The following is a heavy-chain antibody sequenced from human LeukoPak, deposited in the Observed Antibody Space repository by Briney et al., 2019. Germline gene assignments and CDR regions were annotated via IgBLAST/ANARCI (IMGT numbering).Heavy chain of an antibody. J-gene: IGHJ4*02. CDR1: GGSVTSGPNY. CDR3: ARDRSNGDYGDYFDS. CDR2: IQTSGRV. D-gene: IGHD4-17*01. V-gene: IGHV4-61*02. Sequence: PSQTLSLTCSVSGGSVTSGPNYWNWIRRPAGKGLEWIVRIQTSGRVNYNPPLKCRVTVYLDTPKNLVSLQLTSVTAADTAVYYCARDRSNGDYGDYFDSWGQGTQVTVSS.